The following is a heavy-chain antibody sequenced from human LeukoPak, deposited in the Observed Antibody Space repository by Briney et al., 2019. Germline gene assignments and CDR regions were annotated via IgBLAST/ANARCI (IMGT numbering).Heavy chain of an antibody. J-gene: IGHJ6*03. V-gene: IGHV4-38-2*02. CDR2: IYHSGST. Sequence: SETLSLTCTVSGYSISSGYYWGWIRQPPGKGLEWIGSIYHSGSTYYNPSLKSRVTISVDTSKNQFSLKLSSVTAADTAVYYCARVPTPYYSMDVWGKGTTVTISS. CDR3: ARVPTPYYSMDV. CDR1: GYSISSGYY.